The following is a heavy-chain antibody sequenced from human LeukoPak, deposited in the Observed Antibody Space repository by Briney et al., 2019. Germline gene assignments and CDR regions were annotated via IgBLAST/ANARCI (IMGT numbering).Heavy chain of an antibody. CDR3: ARGLRFLEWRFDY. Sequence: SVKVSCKASGGTFSSYAISWVRQAPGQGLEWMGGIIPIFGTANYAQKFQGRVTITADESTSTAYMELSSLRSEDTAEYYCARGLRFLEWRFDYWGQGTLVTVSS. V-gene: IGHV1-69*13. CDR1: GGTFSSYA. J-gene: IGHJ4*02. D-gene: IGHD3-3*01. CDR2: IIPIFGTA.